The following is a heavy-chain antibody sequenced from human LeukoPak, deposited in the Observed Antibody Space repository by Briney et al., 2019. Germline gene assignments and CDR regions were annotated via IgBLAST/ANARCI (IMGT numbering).Heavy chain of an antibody. J-gene: IGHJ5*02. Sequence: GASVKVSCKASGGTFSTYAISWVRQAPGQGLEWMGWISAYNGNTNYAQKLQGRVTMTTDTSTSTAYMELRSLRSDDTAVYYCAREGGVAAAGPGDWFDPWGQGTLVTVSS. CDR2: ISAYNGNT. V-gene: IGHV1-18*01. CDR1: GGTFSTYA. D-gene: IGHD6-13*01. CDR3: AREGGVAAAGPGDWFDP.